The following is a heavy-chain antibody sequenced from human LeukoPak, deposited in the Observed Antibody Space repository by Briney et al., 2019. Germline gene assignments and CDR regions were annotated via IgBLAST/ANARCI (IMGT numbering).Heavy chain of an antibody. V-gene: IGHV1-69*04. CDR2: IIPLLDIT. J-gene: IGHJ4*02. D-gene: IGHD4-23*01. CDR3: AREGGNEGGPFDY. CDR1: GGTLRTYG. Sequence: SVKVSCKTPGGTLRTYGISWVRQAPGQGLEWMGRIIPLLDITDYAQTFQGRVTITADKSTDITYMDLSSLRSNDTALYYCAREGGNEGGPFDYWGQGTLVTVSS.